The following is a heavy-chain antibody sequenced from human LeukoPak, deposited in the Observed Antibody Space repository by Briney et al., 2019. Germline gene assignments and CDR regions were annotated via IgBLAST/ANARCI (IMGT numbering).Heavy chain of an antibody. J-gene: IGHJ4*02. CDR1: GGSFSGYY. V-gene: IGHV4-34*01. Sequence: SETLSLTCAVYGGSFSGYYWSWIRQPPGKGLEWIGEINHSGSTNYNPSLKSRVAISVDTSKNQFSLKLSSVTAADTAVYYCASGGSSQSFDYWGQGTLVTVSS. CDR2: INHSGST. D-gene: IGHD3-10*01. CDR3: ASGGSSQSFDY.